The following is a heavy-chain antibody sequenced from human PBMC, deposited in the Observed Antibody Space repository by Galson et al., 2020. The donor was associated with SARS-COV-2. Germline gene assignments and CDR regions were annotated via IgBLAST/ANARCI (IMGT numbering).Heavy chain of an antibody. V-gene: IGHV3-30*18. J-gene: IGHJ4*02. CDR1: GFIFDNYV. Sequence: GGSLRLSCVASGFIFDNYVMHWVRQAPGKGLEWLAAISNYGNDEDYVDSVRGRFTIARDNSKNTLYLQMDGLRPEESAIYLCAKGEIQWGWRRIDNWGQGTLVTVSS. CDR2: ISNYGNDE. D-gene: IGHD7-27*01. CDR3: AKGEIQWGWRRIDN.